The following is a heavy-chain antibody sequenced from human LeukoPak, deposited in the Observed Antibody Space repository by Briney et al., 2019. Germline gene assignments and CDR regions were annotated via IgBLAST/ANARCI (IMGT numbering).Heavy chain of an antibody. Sequence: SETLSLTCTVSGDSMNSHYWSWIRQPPGKGLEWIGYISYIGSTNYNPSLKSRVTISVDTSKDQFSLKLSSVTAADTAVYYCARDPTTVTKGLDIGGQGTMVTVSS. CDR3: ARDPTTVTKGLDI. CDR2: ISYIGST. CDR1: GDSMNSHY. D-gene: IGHD4-17*01. V-gene: IGHV4-59*11. J-gene: IGHJ3*02.